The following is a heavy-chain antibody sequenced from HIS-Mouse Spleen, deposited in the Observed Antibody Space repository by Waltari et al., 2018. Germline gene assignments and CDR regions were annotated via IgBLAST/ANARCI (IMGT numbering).Heavy chain of an antibody. CDR3: ARHPEIAAAVGAFDI. V-gene: IGHV1-69*04. J-gene: IGHJ3*02. Sequence: QVQLVQSGAEVKKPGSSVKVPCKASGGTFSSYAISWVRQAPGQGLEWMGRIIPILGIANYAQKFQGRVTITADKSTSTAYMELSSLRSEDTAVYYCARHPEIAAAVGAFDIWGQGTMVTVSS. CDR2: IIPILGIA. CDR1: GGTFSSYA. D-gene: IGHD6-13*01.